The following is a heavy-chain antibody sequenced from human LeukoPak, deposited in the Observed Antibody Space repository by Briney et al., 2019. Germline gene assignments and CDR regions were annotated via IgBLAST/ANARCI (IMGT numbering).Heavy chain of an antibody. Sequence: SGRSLRLSCAASGFTFSSYAMHWVRQAPGKGLEWVAVISYDGSNKYYADSVKGRFTISRDNSKNTLYLQMNSLRAEDTAVYYCARSGIAMIVVVITPFDYWGQGTLVTVSS. J-gene: IGHJ4*02. V-gene: IGHV3-30-3*01. CDR2: ISYDGSNK. CDR3: ARSGIAMIVVVITPFDY. CDR1: GFTFSSYA. D-gene: IGHD3-22*01.